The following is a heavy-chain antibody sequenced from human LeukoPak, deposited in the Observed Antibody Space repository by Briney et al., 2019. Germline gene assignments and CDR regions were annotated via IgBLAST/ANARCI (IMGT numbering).Heavy chain of an antibody. D-gene: IGHD2-15*01. CDR3: ARGYCSGGSCYNWFDP. Sequence: EASVKVSCKASGYTFTSYGISWVRQAPGQGLEWMGWISAYNGNTNYAQKLQGRVTMTTDTSTSTAYMELRSLRSDDTAVYYCARGYCSGGSCYNWFDPWGQGTLVTVSS. CDR1: GYTFTSYG. V-gene: IGHV1-18*01. CDR2: ISAYNGNT. J-gene: IGHJ5*02.